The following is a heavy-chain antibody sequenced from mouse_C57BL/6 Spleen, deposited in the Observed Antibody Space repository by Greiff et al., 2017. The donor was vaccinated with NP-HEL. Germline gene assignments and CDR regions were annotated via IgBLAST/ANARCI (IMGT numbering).Heavy chain of an antibody. CDR1: GFSLSTSGMG. CDR2: IYWDDDK. D-gene: IGHD2-1*01. CDR3: ARSYGNPWDY. V-gene: IGHV8-12*01. J-gene: IGHJ4*01. Sequence: QVTLKVCGPGILQSSQTLSLPCSFSGFSLSTSGMGVSWIRQPSGKGLEWLAHIYWDDDKRYNPSLKSRLTISKDTSRNQVFLKITSVDTADTATYYCARSYGNPWDYWGQGTSVTVSS.